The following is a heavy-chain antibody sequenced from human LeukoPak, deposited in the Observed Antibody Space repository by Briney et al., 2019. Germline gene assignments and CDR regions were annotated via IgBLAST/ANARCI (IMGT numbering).Heavy chain of an antibody. CDR2: IYYSGST. D-gene: IGHD6-19*01. CDR3: ARQWLDYYYYGMDV. J-gene: IGHJ6*02. CDR1: GGSISSYY. Sequence: SETLSLTCTVSGGSISSYYWSWIRQPLGKGLEWIGYIYYSGSTNYNPSLKSRVTISVDTSKNQFSLKLSSVTAADTAVYYCARQWLDYYYYGMDVWGQGTTVTVSS. V-gene: IGHV4-59*01.